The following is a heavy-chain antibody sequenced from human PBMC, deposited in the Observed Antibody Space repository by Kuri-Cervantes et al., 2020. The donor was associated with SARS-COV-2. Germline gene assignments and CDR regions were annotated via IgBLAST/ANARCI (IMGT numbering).Heavy chain of an antibody. J-gene: IGHJ4*02. CDR2: IYSGGNT. V-gene: IGHV3-66*02. D-gene: IGHD3-10*01. CDR3: AGTKRGKTYFDY. CDR1: GFTVSSNY. Sequence: GESLKISCAASGFTVSSNYMSWVRQAPGKGLEWVSVIYSGGNTEYADSVKGRFTISRDNSKNTVYLQMNSLTAEDTAVYYCAGTKRGKTYFDYWGQGTLVTVSS.